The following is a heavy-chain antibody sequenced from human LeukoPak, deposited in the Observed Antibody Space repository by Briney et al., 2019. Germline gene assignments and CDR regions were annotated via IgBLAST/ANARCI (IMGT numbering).Heavy chain of an antibody. CDR3: AKDSNGWYQRGSNYFDY. CDR2: ISGSGSST. D-gene: IGHD6-19*01. CDR1: GFTFSNYW. J-gene: IGHJ4*02. V-gene: IGHV3-23*01. Sequence: GGSLRLSCAASGFTFSNYWIHWVRQAPGKGLVWVSTISGSGSSTYYVDSVKGRFTISRDNSKNTLYLQMNSLRAEDTAEYYCAKDSNGWYQRGSNYFDYWGQGTLVTVSS.